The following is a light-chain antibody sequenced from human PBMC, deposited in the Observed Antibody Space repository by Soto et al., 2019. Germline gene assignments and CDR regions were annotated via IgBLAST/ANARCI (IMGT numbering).Light chain of an antibody. Sequence: EIVLTQSPGTLSLSPGERATLSCRASQSVSSSFLAWYQQKPGQAPRLLIYGASSRATGILDRFSGSGSGTDFTLTIRRLEPEDFAVYYCHQYGSSPRTFGQGTKVEIK. CDR1: QSVSSSF. CDR3: HQYGSSPRT. V-gene: IGKV3-20*01. CDR2: GAS. J-gene: IGKJ1*01.